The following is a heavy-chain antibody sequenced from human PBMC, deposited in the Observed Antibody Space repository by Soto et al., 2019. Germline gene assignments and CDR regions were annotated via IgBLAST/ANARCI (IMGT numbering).Heavy chain of an antibody. CDR3: GRNYPGHRPFKY. CDR2: IGTDGNT. J-gene: IGHJ4*01. Sequence: GGTLRLSCAASGFTFNSYAMNWVRQAPGKGLAWGSAIGTDGNTSYANSVTGRFTISRYNSRTTPYLQMNSMRVEYTALYDCGRNYPGHRPFKYWGQGTQVIVSS. CDR1: GFTFNSYA. D-gene: IGHD1-7*01. V-gene: IGHV3-23*01.